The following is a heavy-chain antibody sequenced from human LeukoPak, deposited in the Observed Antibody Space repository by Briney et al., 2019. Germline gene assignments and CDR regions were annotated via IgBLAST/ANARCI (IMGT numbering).Heavy chain of an antibody. Sequence: SETLSLTCTVSGGSISSYYWSWIRQPPGKGLEWIGYIYYSGSTNYNPSLKSRVTISVDTSKNQFSLKLSSVTAADTAVYFCARRGGSGRSFDYWGQGTLVTVSS. D-gene: IGHD3-10*01. CDR2: IYYSGST. V-gene: IGHV4-59*08. J-gene: IGHJ4*02. CDR3: ARRGGSGRSFDY. CDR1: GGSISSYY.